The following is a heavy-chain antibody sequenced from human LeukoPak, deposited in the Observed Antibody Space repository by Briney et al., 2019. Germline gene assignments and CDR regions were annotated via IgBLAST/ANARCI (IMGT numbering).Heavy chain of an antibody. J-gene: IGHJ4*02. CDR3: ARRYCSSTSCYPLHDY. D-gene: IGHD2-2*01. Sequence: ASVKVSCKASGYTFTGYYMHWLRQAPGQGLEWMGWINPNSGGTNYAQKFQGRVTMTRDTSISTAYMELSRLRSDDTAVYYCARRYCSSTSCYPLHDYWGQGTLVTVSS. CDR2: INPNSGGT. V-gene: IGHV1-2*02. CDR1: GYTFTGYY.